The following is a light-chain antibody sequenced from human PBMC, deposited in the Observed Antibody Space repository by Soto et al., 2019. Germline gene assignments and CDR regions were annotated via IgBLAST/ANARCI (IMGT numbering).Light chain of an antibody. Sequence: QSALTQPASVSGSPGQSITISCTGTSSDVGGYNYVPWHQQHPGKAPKLTIYDVSSRPSGVSNRFSASKSGNTASLTISGLQAEDEADYYCTSYTSSGTYVFGIGTKVTVL. CDR1: SSDVGGYNY. V-gene: IGLV2-14*01. J-gene: IGLJ1*01. CDR3: TSYTSSGTYV. CDR2: DVS.